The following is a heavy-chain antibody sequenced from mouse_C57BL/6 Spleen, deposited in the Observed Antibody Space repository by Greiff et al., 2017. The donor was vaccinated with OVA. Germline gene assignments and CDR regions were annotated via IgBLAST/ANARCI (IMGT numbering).Heavy chain of an antibody. CDR1: GYTFTSYW. CDR2: IDPNSGGT. Sequence: QVQLQQSGAELVKPGASVKLSCKASGYTFTSYWMHWVKQRPGRGLEWIGRIDPNSGGTKYNEKFKSKATLTVDKPSSTAYMQLSSLTSEDSAVYYGARVPHYGSSPWYFDVWGTGTTVTVSS. CDR3: ARVPHYGSSPWYFDV. D-gene: IGHD1-1*01. J-gene: IGHJ1*03. V-gene: IGHV1-72*01.